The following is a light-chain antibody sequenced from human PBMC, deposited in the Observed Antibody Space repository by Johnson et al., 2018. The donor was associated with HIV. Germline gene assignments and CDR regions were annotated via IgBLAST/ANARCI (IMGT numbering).Light chain of an antibody. Sequence: QLVLTQPPSVSAAPGQKVTISCSGSSSNIGNNFVSWYQQFPGTAPKLLIYENNKRPSGIPDRFSGSKSGTSATLGTTGLQTGDEADYYCGTWDISLSAKVFGTGTKVTV. V-gene: IGLV1-51*02. CDR2: ENN. J-gene: IGLJ1*01. CDR3: GTWDISLSAKV. CDR1: SSNIGNNF.